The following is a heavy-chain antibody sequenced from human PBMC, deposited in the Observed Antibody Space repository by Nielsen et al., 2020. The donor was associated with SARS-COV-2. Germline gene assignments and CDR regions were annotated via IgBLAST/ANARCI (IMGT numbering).Heavy chain of an antibody. J-gene: IGHJ6*03. CDR3: ARGKRSISGAFLTYYYYYYMDV. V-gene: IGHV4-34*01. D-gene: IGHD3-3*01. CDR2: ITRTGDA. Sequence: RQAPGKGLEWIGEITRTGDASYNPSLKSRVTMSVDTSKSQFSLKLNSVTAADTAVYFCARGKRSISGAFLTYYYYYYMDVWGKGTTVTVSS.